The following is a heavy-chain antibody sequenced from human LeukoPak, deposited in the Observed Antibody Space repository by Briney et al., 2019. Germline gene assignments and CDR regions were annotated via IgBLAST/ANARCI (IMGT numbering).Heavy chain of an antibody. V-gene: IGHV3-30*02. CDR2: IRYDGTNK. CDR1: RFTFSSYG. Sequence: GGSLRLSCAASRFTFSSYGMHWVRQAPGKGLEWVAFIRYDGTNKYYVDSVKGRFTMSRDNSKNTLYLQMNSLRAEDTAVYYCAKDLLAGHYYDSSGYYPSFHFWGQGTLVTVSS. CDR3: AKDLLAGHYYDSSGYYPSFHF. D-gene: IGHD3-22*01. J-gene: IGHJ4*02.